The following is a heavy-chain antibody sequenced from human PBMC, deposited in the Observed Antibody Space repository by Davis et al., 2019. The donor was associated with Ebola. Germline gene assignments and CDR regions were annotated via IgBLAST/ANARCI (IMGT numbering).Heavy chain of an antibody. Sequence: PGGSLRLSCAASGFTFTNCAMSWVRQAPGKGLEWVSFITSSSSDIYYTDSVKGRFTISRDNANNSLSLQMNSLRVDDTAVYYCARHRYRKRDYPSDLDFWGQGTLVTVSS. D-gene: IGHD4-17*01. CDR3: ARHRYRKRDYPSDLDF. CDR1: GFTFTNCA. CDR2: ITSSSSDI. J-gene: IGHJ4*02. V-gene: IGHV3-21*01.